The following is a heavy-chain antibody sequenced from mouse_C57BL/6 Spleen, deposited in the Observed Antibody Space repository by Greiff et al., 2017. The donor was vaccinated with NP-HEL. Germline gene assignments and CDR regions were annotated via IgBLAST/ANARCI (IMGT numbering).Heavy chain of an antibody. J-gene: IGHJ2*01. CDR2: IYPGDGDT. CDR3: ARYGTKGFYYFDY. CDR1: GYAFSSSW. D-gene: IGHD3-3*01. Sequence: QVQLKQSGPELVKPGASVKISCKASGYAFSSSWMNWVKQRPGKGLEWIGRIYPGDGDTNYNGKFKGKATLTADKSSSTAYMQLSSLTSEDSSVYFCARYGTKGFYYFDYWGQGTTLTVSS. V-gene: IGHV1-82*01.